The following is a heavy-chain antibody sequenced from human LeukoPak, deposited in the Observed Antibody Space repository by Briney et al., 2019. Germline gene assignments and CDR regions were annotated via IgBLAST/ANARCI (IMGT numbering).Heavy chain of an antibody. CDR1: GFTFSSYA. Sequence: AGGSLRPSCVASGFTFSSYAMSWVRQAPGKGLEWVSTISGGGTNTYYADSVKGRFTISRDNSKNTLSLLINSLRAEDTAVYYCAKINEAINWGQGTLVTVSS. CDR2: ISGGGTNT. V-gene: IGHV3-23*01. CDR3: AKINEAIN. J-gene: IGHJ4*02. D-gene: IGHD1-1*01.